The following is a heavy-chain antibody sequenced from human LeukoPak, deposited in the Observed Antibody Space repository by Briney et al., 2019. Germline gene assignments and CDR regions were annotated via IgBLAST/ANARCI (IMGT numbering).Heavy chain of an antibody. D-gene: IGHD5-18*01. CDR1: GFTFSSYE. Sequence: PGGSLRLSCAASGFTFSSYEMNWVRQAPGKGQEWVSYISSSGSTIYYADSVKGRFTISRDNAKNSLYLQMNSLRAEDTAVYYCARDSGYSYGAGDYYYYYGMDVWGQGTTVTVSS. V-gene: IGHV3-48*03. CDR3: ARDSGYSYGAGDYYYYYGMDV. CDR2: ISSSGSTI. J-gene: IGHJ6*02.